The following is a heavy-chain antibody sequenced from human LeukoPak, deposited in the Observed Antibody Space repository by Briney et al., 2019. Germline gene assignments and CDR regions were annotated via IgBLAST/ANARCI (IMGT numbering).Heavy chain of an antibody. CDR3: ARDSSMLRGPLVIYYFDF. Sequence: GGSLRLSCAASGFTFSSYGMHWVRQAPGKGLEWVAFIRYDGSNKYYADSVRGRFTISRDNSKNTLYLQMNSLRVEDTAVYYCARDSSMLRGPLVIYYFDFWGQGTLVTVSS. J-gene: IGHJ4*02. CDR1: GFTFSSYG. CDR2: IRYDGSNK. D-gene: IGHD3-10*01. V-gene: IGHV3-30*02.